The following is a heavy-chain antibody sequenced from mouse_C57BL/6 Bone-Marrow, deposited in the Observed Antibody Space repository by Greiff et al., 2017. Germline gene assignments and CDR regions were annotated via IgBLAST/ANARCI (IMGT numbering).Heavy chain of an antibody. CDR3: DLIDGGSFWYFDV. V-gene: IGHV1-50*01. CDR1: GYTFTSYW. D-gene: IGHD1-1*02. Sequence: QVQLQQPGAELVKPGASVKLSCKASGYTFTSYWMQWVKQRPGQGLEWIGEIDPSDSYTNYNQKFKGKATLTVDTSSSTAYMQLSSLTSEDSAVYYCDLIDGGSFWYFDVWGTGTTVTVSS. J-gene: IGHJ1*03. CDR2: IDPSDSYT.